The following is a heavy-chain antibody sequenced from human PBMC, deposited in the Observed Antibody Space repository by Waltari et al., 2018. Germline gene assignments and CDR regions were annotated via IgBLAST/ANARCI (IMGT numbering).Heavy chain of an antibody. CDR3: ARRGIAAAGTPRNWYFDL. J-gene: IGHJ2*01. V-gene: IGHV4-39*01. Sequence: QLQLQESGPGLVKPSETLSLTCTVSGGSISSSSSYWGWIRQPPGKGLEWIGSIYYSGSTYYNPSLKSRVTISVDTSKNQFSLKLSSVTAADTAVYYCARRGIAAAGTPRNWYFDLWGRGTLVTVSS. D-gene: IGHD6-13*01. CDR2: IYYSGST. CDR1: GGSISSSSSY.